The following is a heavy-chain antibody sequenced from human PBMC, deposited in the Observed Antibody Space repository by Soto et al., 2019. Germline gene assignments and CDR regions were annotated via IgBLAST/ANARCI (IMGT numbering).Heavy chain of an antibody. D-gene: IGHD4-4*01. J-gene: IGHJ4*02. V-gene: IGHV4-39*01. Sequence: ASETLSLTCTVSYGSLSVSNVFWGWVRQPPGKGLEWIGNIDYSGTAYFNPSLGTRVTFPVDTSKNQFSLTLYSVTAADTAVYYCARTTGRHLDFWGQGILVTVSS. CDR3: ARTTGRHLDF. CDR2: IDYSGTA. CDR1: YGSLSVSNVF.